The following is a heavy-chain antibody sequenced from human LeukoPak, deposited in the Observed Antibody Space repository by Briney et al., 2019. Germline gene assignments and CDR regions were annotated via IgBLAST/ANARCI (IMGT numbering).Heavy chain of an antibody. CDR1: GFTFRTSA. V-gene: IGHV3-23*01. CDR2: IDGSGQTT. CDR3: AKVATWTYFDS. J-gene: IGHJ4*02. Sequence: GGSLRLSCAASGFTFRTSAMSWVRQAPGKGLGWVSDIDGSGQTTYYTDSVKGRFTFSRDNSKNPLYLQLTSLRVEDTAVYFCAKVATWTYFDSWGQGTLVTVSS. D-gene: IGHD3/OR15-3a*01.